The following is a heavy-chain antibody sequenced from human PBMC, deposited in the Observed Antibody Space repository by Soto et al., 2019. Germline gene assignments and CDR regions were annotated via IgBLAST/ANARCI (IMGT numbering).Heavy chain of an antibody. CDR2: ISGSGGGT. V-gene: IGHV3-23*01. D-gene: IGHD3-10*01. Sequence: GGSLRLSCAASGFTFSSYAMSWVRQAPGKGLEWVSSISGSGGGTYYADPVKGRFTISRDNSKNTLSLQMNSLRAEDTAVYYCAKSRGSGSYFNPSDAFDFWGQGTMVTVSS. J-gene: IGHJ3*01. CDR3: AKSRGSGSYFNPSDAFDF. CDR1: GFTFSSYA.